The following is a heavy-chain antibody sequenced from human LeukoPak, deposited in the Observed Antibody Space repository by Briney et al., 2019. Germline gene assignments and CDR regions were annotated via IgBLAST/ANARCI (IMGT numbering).Heavy chain of an antibody. CDR1: GFTFSSYS. J-gene: IGHJ4*02. D-gene: IGHD1-26*01. CDR3: ARLSGSYGGY. Sequence: GGSLGLSCAASGFTFSSYSMNWVRQAPGKGLEWVSSISSSSSYIYYADSVKGRFTISRDNAKNSLYLQMNSLRAEDTAVYYCARLSGSYGGYWGQGTLVTVSS. CDR2: ISSSSSYI. V-gene: IGHV3-21*01.